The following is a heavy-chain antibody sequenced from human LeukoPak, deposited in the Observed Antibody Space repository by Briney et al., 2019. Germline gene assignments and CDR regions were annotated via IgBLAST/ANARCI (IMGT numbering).Heavy chain of an antibody. CDR3: ARGLSYSSSSSFVY. CDR2: INPNSGGT. V-gene: IGHV1-2*02. D-gene: IGHD6-6*01. CDR1: GYTFADYY. Sequence: ASVKVSCKASGYTFADYYMHWVRQAPGQGLEWMGWINPNSGGTNYAQKFQGRVTMTRDTSISTAYMELSRLRSDDTAVYYCARGLSYSSSSSFVYWGQGTLVTVSS. J-gene: IGHJ4*02.